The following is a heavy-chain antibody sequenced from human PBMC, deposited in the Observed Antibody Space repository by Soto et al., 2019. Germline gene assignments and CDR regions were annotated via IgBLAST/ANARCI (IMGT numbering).Heavy chain of an antibody. J-gene: IGHJ3*02. V-gene: IGHV3-23*01. CDR2: ISGSGGST. CDR1: GFTFSSYA. Sequence: GGSLRLSCAASGFTFSSYAMSWVRQAPGKGLEWVSAISGSGGSTYYADSVKGRFTISRDNSKNTLYLQMNSLRAEDTAVYYCAKDHRSSIVVVPAAPDAFDIWGQGTMVTVSS. CDR3: AKDHRSSIVVVPAAPDAFDI. D-gene: IGHD2-2*01.